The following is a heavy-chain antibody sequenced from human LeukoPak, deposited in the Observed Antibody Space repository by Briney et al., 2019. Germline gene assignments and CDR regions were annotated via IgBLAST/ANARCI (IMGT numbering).Heavy chain of an antibody. CDR1: GFTFSSYA. J-gene: IGHJ4*02. D-gene: IGHD3-10*01. V-gene: IGHV3-23*01. CDR2: ISGSGGST. Sequence: GGSLRLSCAASGFTFSSYAMSWVRQAPGKGLEWVSAISGSGGSTYYADSVKGRFTISRDNSKNTLYLQMNSLRAEDTAVYYCARKSDSLMLRGGDCWGQGTLVTVSS. CDR3: ARKSDSLMLRGGDC.